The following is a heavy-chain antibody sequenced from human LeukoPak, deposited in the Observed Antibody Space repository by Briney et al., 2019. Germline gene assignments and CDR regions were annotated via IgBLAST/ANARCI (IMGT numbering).Heavy chain of an antibody. CDR2: INHSGGA. CDR1: GGTFSDYY. Sequence: SETLSLTCVVYGGTFSDYYWSWVRQPPGKGLEWIGEINHSGGAKYNPSFKSRVTMSIHTSNNQFSLKLSSVTAADTAVYYCARGEGTLAGRRWPYQYYYIDVWGKGTTVTVSS. J-gene: IGHJ6*03. CDR3: ARGEGTLAGRRWPYQYYYIDV. D-gene: IGHD6-19*01. V-gene: IGHV4-34*01.